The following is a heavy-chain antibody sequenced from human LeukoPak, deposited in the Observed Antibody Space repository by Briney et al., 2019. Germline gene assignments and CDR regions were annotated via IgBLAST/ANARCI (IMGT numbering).Heavy chain of an antibody. Sequence: SETLSLTCTVSRYSISSGYYWGWIRQPPGKGLEWIGNIYYSGSTYYNPSLKSRVTISVDTSKNQFSLKLSSVTAADTAAYYCARLQVDSGYYSLLDYWGQGTLVTVSS. D-gene: IGHD3-3*01. CDR1: RYSISSGYY. J-gene: IGHJ4*02. CDR3: ARLQVDSGYYSLLDY. V-gene: IGHV4-38-2*02. CDR2: IYYSGST.